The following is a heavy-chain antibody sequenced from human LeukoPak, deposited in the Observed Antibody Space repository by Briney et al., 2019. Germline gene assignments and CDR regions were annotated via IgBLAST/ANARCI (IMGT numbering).Heavy chain of an antibody. J-gene: IGHJ3*02. Sequence: GGSLRLSCAASGFTSSSYAMSWVRQAPGKGLEWVSAISGSGGSTYYADSVKGRFTISRDNSKNTLYLQMNSLRAEDTAVYYCAKDQRATRTYDAFDIWGQGTMVTVSS. CDR3: AKDQRATRTYDAFDI. CDR1: GFTSSSYA. V-gene: IGHV3-23*01. CDR2: ISGSGGST. D-gene: IGHD5-12*01.